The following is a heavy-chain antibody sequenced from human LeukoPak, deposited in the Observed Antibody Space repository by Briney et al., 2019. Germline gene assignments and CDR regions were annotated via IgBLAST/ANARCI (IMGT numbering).Heavy chain of an antibody. D-gene: IGHD2-2*01. CDR2: IRSKANSYAT. CDR3: TRQVGYCSSTSCYPDAFDI. Sequence: GGSLRHSCAASGFTFSGSAMHWVRQASGKGLEWVGRIRSKANSYATAYAASVKGRFTISRDDSKNTAYLQMNSLKTEDTAVYYCTRQVGYCSSTSCYPDAFDIWGQGTMVTVSS. CDR1: GFTFSGSA. V-gene: IGHV3-73*01. J-gene: IGHJ3*02.